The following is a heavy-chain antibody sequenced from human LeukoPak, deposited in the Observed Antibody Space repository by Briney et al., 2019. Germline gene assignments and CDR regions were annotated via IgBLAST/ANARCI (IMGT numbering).Heavy chain of an antibody. V-gene: IGHV3-30*02. J-gene: IGHJ4*02. CDR2: IRYDGSNK. D-gene: IGHD3-9*01. CDR3: AKARYDILTATIFDY. Sequence: GGSLRLSCAASGFTFSSYGMHWVRQAPGKGLEWVAFIRYDGSNKYYADSVKGRFTTSRDNSKNTLYLQMNSLRAEDTAVYYCAKARYDILTATIFDYWSQRTLVTVSS. CDR1: GFTFSSYG.